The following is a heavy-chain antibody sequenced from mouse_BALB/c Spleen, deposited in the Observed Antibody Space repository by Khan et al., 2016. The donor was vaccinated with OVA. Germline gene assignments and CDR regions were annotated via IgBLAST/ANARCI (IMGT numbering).Heavy chain of an antibody. Sequence: QVQLKQSGPGLVAPSQSLSITCTASGFSLTDFGINWIRQPPGKGLEWLGRIWGDGSTDYNTALNSRLSISKDNSKSQVFLKMNSLQTDDTARFYCARELRLGGFAYWGQGTLVTVSA. V-gene: IGHV2-6-7*01. CDR1: GFSLTDFG. J-gene: IGHJ3*01. CDR2: IWGDGST. D-gene: IGHD1-2*01. CDR3: ARELRLGGFAY.